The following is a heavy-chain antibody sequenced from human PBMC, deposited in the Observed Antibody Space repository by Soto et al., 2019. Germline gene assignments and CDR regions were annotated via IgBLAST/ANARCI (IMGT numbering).Heavy chain of an antibody. D-gene: IGHD6-13*01. CDR3: ARRPYGSSWHFDY. CDR1: GGSISSSSYY. V-gene: IGHV4-39*01. Sequence: QLQLQESGPGLVKPSETLSLTCTVSGGSISSSSYYWGWIRQPPGKGLEWIGRIYYSGSTYYNPSLKSRVTISVDTSTNQFSLKLSSVTAADTAVYYCARRPYGSSWHFDYWGQGTLVTVSS. J-gene: IGHJ4*02. CDR2: IYYSGST.